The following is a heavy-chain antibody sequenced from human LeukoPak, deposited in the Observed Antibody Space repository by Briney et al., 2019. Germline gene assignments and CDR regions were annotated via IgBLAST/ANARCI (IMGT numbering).Heavy chain of an antibody. CDR3: ARHRYCSSTSCYTPFDY. Sequence: GRSLRLSCAASGFSFSNYGMHWVRQAPGKGLEWVSSISSSSYIYYADSVKGRFTISRDNAKNSLYLQMNSLRAEDTAVYYCARHRYCSSTSCYTPFDYWGQGTLVTVSS. D-gene: IGHD2-2*02. V-gene: IGHV3-21*01. CDR1: GFSFSNYG. CDR2: ISSSSYI. J-gene: IGHJ4*02.